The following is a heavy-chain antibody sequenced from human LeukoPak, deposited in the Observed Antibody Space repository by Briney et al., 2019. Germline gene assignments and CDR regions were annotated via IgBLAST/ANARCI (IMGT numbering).Heavy chain of an antibody. CDR2: MNPNSGNT. CDR3: ARDEIAAAEESNNWFDP. J-gene: IGHJ5*02. V-gene: IGHV1-8*01. Sequence: GASVKVSCKASGYTFTSYDINWVRQATGQGLEWMGWMNPNSGNTGYAQKFQGRVTMTRNTSISTAYMELSSLRSEDTAVYYCARDEIAAAEESNNWFDPWGQGTLVTVSS. CDR1: GYTFTSYD. D-gene: IGHD6-13*01.